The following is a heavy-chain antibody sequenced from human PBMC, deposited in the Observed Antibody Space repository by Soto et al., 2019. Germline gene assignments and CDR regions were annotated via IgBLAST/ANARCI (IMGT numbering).Heavy chain of an antibody. V-gene: IGHV3-7*01. CDR1: GFTLSSYW. CDR3: AREGTPYYGSGIGAFDI. CDR2: IKQDGSEK. D-gene: IGHD3-10*01. Sequence: GGSLRLSCAASGFTLSSYWMSWVCQAPGKGLEWVANIKQDGSEKYYVDSVKGRFTISRDNAKNSLYLQMNSLRAEDTAVYYCAREGTPYYGSGIGAFDIWGQGTMVTVSS. J-gene: IGHJ3*02.